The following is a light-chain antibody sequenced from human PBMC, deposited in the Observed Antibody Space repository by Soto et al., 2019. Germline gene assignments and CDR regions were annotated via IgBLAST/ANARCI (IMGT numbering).Light chain of an antibody. CDR3: CSFAGSSTPFV. V-gene: IGLV2-23*01. CDR2: EGF. J-gene: IGLJ1*01. Sequence: QSVLTQPASVSGSPGQSITISCTGTSSDVGSYDLVSWYQHHPGKAPKLIIYEGFKRPSGVSNRFSGSKSANTASLTISGLQAEDEADSHCCSFAGSSTPFVFGTGTKLTVL. CDR1: SSDVGSYDL.